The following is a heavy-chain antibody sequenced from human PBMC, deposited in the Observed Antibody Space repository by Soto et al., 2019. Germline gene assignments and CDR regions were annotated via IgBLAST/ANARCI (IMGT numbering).Heavy chain of an antibody. D-gene: IGHD1-1*01. J-gene: IGHJ5*02. V-gene: IGHV1-46*01. CDR2: INPGDGTT. CDR1: GYTFSTCY. Sequence: QVQLVQSGAEVKRPGASVRISCTTSGYTFSTCYLHWLRQAPGQGLEWMGFINPGDGTTTYAQKFQDRITVTRNASTDTVYMDMSSLRSDDTAIYYCARETSDFDHWGQGTQVTVSS. CDR3: ARETSDFDH.